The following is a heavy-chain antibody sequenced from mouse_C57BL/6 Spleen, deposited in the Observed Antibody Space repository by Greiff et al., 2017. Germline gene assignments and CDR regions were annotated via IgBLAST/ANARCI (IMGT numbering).Heavy chain of an antibody. V-gene: IGHV1-64*01. CDR2: IHPNSGST. Sequence: QVQLQQSGAELVKPGASVKLSCKASGYTFTSYWMHWVKQRPGQGLEWIGMIHPNSGSTNYNEKFKSKATLTVDKSSSTAYMQLSSLTSEDSAVYYCAREESLYYYGSSYAMDYWGQGTSVTVSS. CDR1: GYTFTSYW. D-gene: IGHD1-1*01. CDR3: AREESLYYYGSSYAMDY. J-gene: IGHJ4*01.